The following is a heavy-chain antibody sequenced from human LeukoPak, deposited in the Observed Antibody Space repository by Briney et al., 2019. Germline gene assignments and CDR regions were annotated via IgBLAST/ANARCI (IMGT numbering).Heavy chain of an antibody. CDR2: IYYSGST. V-gene: IGHV4-59*01. CDR1: GGSISGYY. D-gene: IGHD2-15*01. J-gene: IGHJ4*02. CDR3: AREYCSGGSCYLDY. Sequence: SGTLSLTCTVSGGSISGYYWSWIRQPPGKGLEWVGYIYYSGSTNYNPSLKSRVTISVDTSKNQFSLKLSSVTAADTAVYYCAREYCSGGSCYLDYWGQGTLVTVSS.